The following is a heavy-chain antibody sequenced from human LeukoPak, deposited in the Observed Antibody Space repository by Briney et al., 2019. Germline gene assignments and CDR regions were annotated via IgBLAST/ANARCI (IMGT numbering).Heavy chain of an antibody. CDR3: AREVVVSWSGYSPLGYFDY. CDR1: GFTFSSYS. D-gene: IGHD3-3*01. Sequence: PGGSLRLSCAASGFTFSSYSMNWVRQAPGKGLEWVSSISSSSSYIYYADSVKGRFTISRDNAKNSLYLQMNSLRAEDTAVYYCAREVVVSWSGYSPLGYFDYWGQGTLVTVSS. CDR2: ISSSSSYI. V-gene: IGHV3-21*01. J-gene: IGHJ4*02.